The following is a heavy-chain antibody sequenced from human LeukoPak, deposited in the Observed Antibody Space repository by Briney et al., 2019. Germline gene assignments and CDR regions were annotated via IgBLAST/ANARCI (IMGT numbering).Heavy chain of an antibody. V-gene: IGHV3-9*01. CDR1: GFTFDDYA. CDR2: IDWISGDI. D-gene: IGHD1-26*01. CDR3: ASLAPIAYGMDV. Sequence: GGSLRLSCAASGFTFDDYAMHWVRRAPGKGLEWVSGIDWISGDIDYADSVKGRFTISRDNAKNSLYLQMNSLRAEDTAVYYCASLAPIAYGMDVWGQGTTVTVSS. J-gene: IGHJ6*02.